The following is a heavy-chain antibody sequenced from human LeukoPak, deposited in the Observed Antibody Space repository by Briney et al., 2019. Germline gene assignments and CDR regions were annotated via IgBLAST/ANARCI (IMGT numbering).Heavy chain of an antibody. Sequence: SETLSLTCTVSGGSISSYYWSWIRQPAGKGLEWIGRIYSSGSTNYNPSLKSRVTMSVDTSKNQFSLKLSSVTAADTAVYYCAREAPGVVVVAATPYYFDYWGQGTLVTVSS. J-gene: IGHJ4*02. V-gene: IGHV4-4*07. CDR1: GGSISSYY. CDR2: IYSSGST. CDR3: AREAPGVVVVAATPYYFDY. D-gene: IGHD2-15*01.